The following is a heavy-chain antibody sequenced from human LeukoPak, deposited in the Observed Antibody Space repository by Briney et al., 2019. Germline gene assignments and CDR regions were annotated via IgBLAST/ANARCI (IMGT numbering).Heavy chain of an antibody. D-gene: IGHD2-2*01. J-gene: IGHJ4*02. CDR3: ARQGVQLLSCFDY. CDR1: GFTFSSYS. V-gene: IGHV3-21*01. Sequence: GGSLRLSCAASGFTFSSYSMNWVRQAPGKGLEWVSSISSSSSYIYYADSVKGRFTISRDNAKNSLYLQMNSLRAEDTAVYYCARQGVQLLSCFDYWGQGTLVTVSS. CDR2: ISSSSSYI.